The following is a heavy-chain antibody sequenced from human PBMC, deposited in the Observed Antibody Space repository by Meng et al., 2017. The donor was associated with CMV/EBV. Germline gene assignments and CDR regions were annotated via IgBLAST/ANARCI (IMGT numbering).Heavy chain of an antibody. Sequence: GRGRVEHAETTSPAPSVSGGSGSSSISYWGWIRQPPGKGLEWFGSIYYSGGIYYNPALKSRVTISVDTSKNQFSLKLSSVTAADTAVYYCARGVTGERYYDFWSGYHYFDYWGQGTLVTVSS. CDR3: ARGVTGERYYDFWSGYHYFDY. J-gene: IGHJ4*02. CDR1: GGSGSSSISY. V-gene: IGHV4-39*07. CDR2: IYYSGGI. D-gene: IGHD3-3*01.